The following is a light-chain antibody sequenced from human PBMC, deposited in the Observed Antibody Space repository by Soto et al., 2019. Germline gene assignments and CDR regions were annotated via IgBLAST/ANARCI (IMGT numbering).Light chain of an antibody. CDR2: GAS. Sequence: IVMTQSPVTLSVSPGERATLSCRTSQSISSNLAWYQQKPGRAPRLLIHGASTRATGIPARFSSSGSRTEFSLTISRLESEDFADYYCQQYNNWPLTFGGGTKVEMK. CDR3: QQYNNWPLT. V-gene: IGKV3-15*01. J-gene: IGKJ4*01. CDR1: QSISSN.